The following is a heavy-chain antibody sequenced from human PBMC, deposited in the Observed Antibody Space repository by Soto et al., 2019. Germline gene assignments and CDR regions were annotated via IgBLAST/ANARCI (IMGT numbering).Heavy chain of an antibody. Sequence: GASVKVSCKASGYTFTSYAMHWVRQAPGQRLEWMGWINAGNGNTKYSQKFQGRVTITRDTSISTAYMELSRLRSDDTAVYYCASYQDSSGWYDPSDIWGQGTMVTVSS. V-gene: IGHV1-3*01. J-gene: IGHJ3*02. CDR1: GYTFTSYA. CDR2: INAGNGNT. D-gene: IGHD6-19*01. CDR3: ASYQDSSGWYDPSDI.